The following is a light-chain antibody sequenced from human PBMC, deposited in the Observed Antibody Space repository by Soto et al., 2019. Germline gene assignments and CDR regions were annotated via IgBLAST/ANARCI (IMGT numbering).Light chain of an antibody. Sequence: QSVLTQPPSVSGTPGQRVTISCTGSSSNIGAGYDVHWYQQLPGTAPKLLMFGNNNRPSGVPDRFSGSKSGTSASLAITGLQADDETDYYCQSYDSSLSAVVFGGGTQLTVL. V-gene: IGLV1-40*01. J-gene: IGLJ3*02. CDR3: QSYDSSLSAVV. CDR2: GNN. CDR1: SSNIGAGYD.